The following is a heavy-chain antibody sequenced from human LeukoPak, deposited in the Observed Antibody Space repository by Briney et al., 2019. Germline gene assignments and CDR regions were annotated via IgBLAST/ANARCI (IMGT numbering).Heavy chain of an antibody. V-gene: IGHV3-23*01. CDR2: MSGSGTT. D-gene: IGHD3-22*01. CDR1: GFSLSTNG. Sequence: GGSLRLSCAASGFSLSTNGMSWVRQAPGKGLEWVSSMSGSGTTYYVDSVKGRCSISRDDSNNTLFLQMNGLRAEDTAVYYCARPTNYYDNSGYFYVGGGDWFFDLWGRGTLVTVSS. J-gene: IGHJ2*01. CDR3: ARPTNYYDNSGYFYVGGGDWFFDL.